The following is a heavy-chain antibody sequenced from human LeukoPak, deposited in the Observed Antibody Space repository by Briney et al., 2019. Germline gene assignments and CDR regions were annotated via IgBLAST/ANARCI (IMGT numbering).Heavy chain of an antibody. Sequence: SETLSLTCSVSGGSITGYHWSWIRQPPGKGLEYIAYIHFTGITNYNPSLQSRVTISVDTSKDRFSLRLTSVTAADTAVYYCARFSDYYDSSGHYLDYWGQGTLVTVSS. J-gene: IGHJ4*02. CDR3: ARFSDYYDSSGHYLDY. CDR1: GGSITGYH. CDR2: IHFTGIT. D-gene: IGHD3-22*01. V-gene: IGHV4-59*08.